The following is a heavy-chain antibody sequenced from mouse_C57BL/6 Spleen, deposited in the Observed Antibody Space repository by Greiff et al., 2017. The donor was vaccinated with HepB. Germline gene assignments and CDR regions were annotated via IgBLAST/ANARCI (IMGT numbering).Heavy chain of an antibody. Sequence: QVQLQQSGAELVKPGASVKLSCKASGYTFTSYWMHWVKQRPGQGLEWIGMIHPNSGSTNYNEKFKSKATLTVDKSSSTAYIQLSSLTSEDSAVYYCAILDSSGYVAYWGQGTLVTVSA. J-gene: IGHJ3*01. D-gene: IGHD3-2*02. V-gene: IGHV1-64*01. CDR1: GYTFTSYW. CDR2: IHPNSGST. CDR3: AILDSSGYVAY.